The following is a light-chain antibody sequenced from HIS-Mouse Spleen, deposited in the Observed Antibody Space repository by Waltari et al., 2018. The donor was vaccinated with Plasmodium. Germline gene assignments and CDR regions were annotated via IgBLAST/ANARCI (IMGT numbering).Light chain of an antibody. CDR3: QAWDSSTVV. Sequence: SYELTQPPLVSVSPGQTASITCSGDKLGDKYACWYQQKPGQSPVLVIYQDSKRHSGIPERFSGSNSGNTATLTISGTQAMDEADYYCQAWDSSTVVFGGGTKLTVL. CDR1: KLGDKY. CDR2: QDS. V-gene: IGLV3-1*01. J-gene: IGLJ2*01.